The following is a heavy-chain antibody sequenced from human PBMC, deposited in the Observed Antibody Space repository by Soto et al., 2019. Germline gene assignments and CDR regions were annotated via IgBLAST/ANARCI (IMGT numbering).Heavy chain of an antibody. CDR3: ARRSVVTFYNWFDP. D-gene: IGHD2-21*02. CDR2: ISSSGSTI. CDR1: GFTFSDYY. Sequence: GGSLRLSCAASGFTFSDYYMSWIRQAPGKGLEWVSYISSSGSTIYYADSVKGRFTISRDNAKNSLYLQMNSLRAEDTAVYYCARRSVVTFYNWFDPWGQGTLVTVSS. J-gene: IGHJ5*02. V-gene: IGHV3-11*01.